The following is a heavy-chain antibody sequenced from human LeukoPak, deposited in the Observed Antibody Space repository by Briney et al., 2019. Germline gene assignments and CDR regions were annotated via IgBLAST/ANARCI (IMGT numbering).Heavy chain of an antibody. CDR1: GFTFSSYA. D-gene: IGHD3-10*01. CDR3: ARVDYYGSGSTS. V-gene: IGHV3-64*01. Sequence: PGGSLRLSCAASGFTFSSYAMHWVRQAPGKRLEYVSAISSNGGSTYYANSVKGRFTISRDNSKNTLYLQMGSLRAEDMAVYYCARVDYYGSGSTSWGQGTLVTVSS. J-gene: IGHJ4*02. CDR2: ISSNGGST.